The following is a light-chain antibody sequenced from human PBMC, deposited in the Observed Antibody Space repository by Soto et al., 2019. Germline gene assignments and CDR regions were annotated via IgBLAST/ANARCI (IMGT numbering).Light chain of an antibody. V-gene: IGKV3-20*01. J-gene: IGKJ4*01. Sequence: EIVLTQSPGTLSLSPGERATLSCRASQSVSSSFLAWYQQKPGQAPRLLIYGASSTATGIPDRFSGSGSGRDFTLTISRLEPEDVAVYYCQQYGSSPLTFGGGTKVEIK. CDR2: GAS. CDR3: QQYGSSPLT. CDR1: QSVSSSF.